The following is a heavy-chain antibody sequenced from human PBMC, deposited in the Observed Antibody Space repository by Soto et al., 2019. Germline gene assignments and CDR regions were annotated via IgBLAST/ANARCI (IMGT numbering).Heavy chain of an antibody. CDR3: ATGARYCSGGSCYPDD. Sequence: QVQLMQSGAEVKKPGSSVKVSCKASGGTISTNVISWVRQAPGQGLEWMGEIMPIFAAPNNAKKCRGRLTITADTSTTTVYMELSSLTSADTAVYFCATGARYCSGGSCYPDDWGQGTLVIVSS. J-gene: IGHJ4*02. V-gene: IGHV1-69*06. D-gene: IGHD2-15*01. CDR2: IMPIFAAP. CDR1: GGTISTNV.